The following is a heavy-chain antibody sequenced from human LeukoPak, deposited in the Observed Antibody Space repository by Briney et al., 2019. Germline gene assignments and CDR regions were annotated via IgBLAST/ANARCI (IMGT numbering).Heavy chain of an antibody. J-gene: IGHJ4*02. D-gene: IGHD3-10*01. Sequence: GRSLRLSCAASGFTFDDYAMHWVRQAPGKGLEWVSGISWNSGSIVYADSVKGRFTISRDNAKNSLYLQMNSLRAEDTAVYYCARSIWTITMVRGANTRGVDYWGQGTLVTVSS. CDR2: ISWNSGSI. CDR1: GFTFDDYA. V-gene: IGHV3-9*01. CDR3: ARSIWTITMVRGANTRGVDY.